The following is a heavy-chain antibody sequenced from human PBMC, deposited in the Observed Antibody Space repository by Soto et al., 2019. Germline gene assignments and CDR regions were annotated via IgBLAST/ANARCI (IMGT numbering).Heavy chain of an antibody. V-gene: IGHV1-69*12. D-gene: IGHD5-12*01. J-gene: IGHJ2*01. CDR3: ARGNHRWLQLWYFDP. CDR2: IIPIFGTA. Sequence: QVQLVQSGAEVKKPGSSVTVSCKASGGTFSSYPISWVRQAPGQGLEWMGGIIPIFGTANNAKKFQGRVTITADECTSTAYMELSSLRSEDTAVYYCARGNHRWLQLWYFDPWGRGTLVTVSS. CDR1: GGTFSSYP.